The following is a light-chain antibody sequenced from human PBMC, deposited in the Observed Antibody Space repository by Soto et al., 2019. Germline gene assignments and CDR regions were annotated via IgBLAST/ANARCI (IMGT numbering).Light chain of an antibody. V-gene: IGKV3-20*01. Sequence: EIVLTQSPATLSLSPGERATLSCRASPTARSYLAWYQQKPGQAPRLLIYDASSRATGIPDRFSGSGSGTDFTLTISRLEPEDFAVYYCQQYGSSPRTFGQGTKVDIK. CDR3: QQYGSSPRT. J-gene: IGKJ1*01. CDR1: PTARSY. CDR2: DAS.